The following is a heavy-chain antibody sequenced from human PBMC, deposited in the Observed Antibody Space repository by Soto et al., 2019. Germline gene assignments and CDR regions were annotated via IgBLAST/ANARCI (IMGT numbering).Heavy chain of an antibody. CDR1: GYSFTSYW. CDR3: ARSLARYYGSGIFYYYGMDV. D-gene: IGHD3-10*01. J-gene: IGHJ6*02. Sequence: GQSLKISCKGSGYSFTSYWSGWVRQMPGKRLEWMGIIYPGDSDTRYSPSFQGQVTISADKSISTAYLQWSSLKASDTAMYYCARSLARYYGSGIFYYYGMDVWGQGTTVTVSS. CDR2: IYPGDSDT. V-gene: IGHV5-51*01.